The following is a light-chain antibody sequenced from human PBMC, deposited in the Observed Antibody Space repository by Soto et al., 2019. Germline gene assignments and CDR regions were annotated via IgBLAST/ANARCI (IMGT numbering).Light chain of an antibody. V-gene: IGKV3-20*01. CDR2: DAS. CDR3: QQYGSSPWT. CDR1: QSVSSSY. J-gene: IGKJ1*01. Sequence: PGERATLSCRASQSVSSSYLAWYQQKPGQAPRLLIYDASSRATGIPDRFSGSGSGTDFTLTISRLEPEDFAVYYCQQYGSSPWTFGQGTKVEIK.